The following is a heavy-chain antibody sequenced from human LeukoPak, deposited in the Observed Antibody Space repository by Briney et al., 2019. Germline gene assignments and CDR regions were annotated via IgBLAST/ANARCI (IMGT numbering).Heavy chain of an antibody. D-gene: IGHD2-21*02. CDR3: ARGIRVTASLLSVGFYFDD. CDR1: GGSISSGY. CDR2: TYTSGGT. Sequence: SETLSPTCTVSGGSISSGYWMWLRQPAGKGLEWIGRTYTSGGTRYNPSLRGRVTMSAVTSKNQFSLKLSSVTAADTAVYYCARGIRVTASLLSVGFYFDDWGQGTLVTVSS. J-gene: IGHJ4*02. V-gene: IGHV4-4*07.